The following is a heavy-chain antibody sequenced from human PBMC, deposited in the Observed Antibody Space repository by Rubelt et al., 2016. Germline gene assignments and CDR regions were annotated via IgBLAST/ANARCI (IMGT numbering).Heavy chain of an antibody. Sequence: QLQLQESGPGLVKPSETLSLTCTVSNGSISSSSYYWGWIRQPPGKGLEWIGSIYYSGSTYYNPSLKSRATLSLDTSQNQFCLNLTSVTAADTACDYCAREPYGYGCFDPWGQGTLVTVSS. V-gene: IGHV4-39*07. J-gene: IGHJ5*02. CDR1: NGSISSSSYY. D-gene: IGHD5-12*01. CDR3: AREPYGYGCFDP. CDR2: IYYSGST.